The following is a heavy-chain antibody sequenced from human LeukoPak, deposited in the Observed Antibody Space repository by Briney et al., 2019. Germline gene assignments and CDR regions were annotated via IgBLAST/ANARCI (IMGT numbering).Heavy chain of an antibody. CDR1: GGTFSSYA. CDR3: ARVPGTTSPLFDY. D-gene: IGHD1-7*01. CDR2: IIPILGIA. Sequence: GASVKVSCKASGGTFSSYAISWVRQAPGQGLEWMGRIIPILGIANYAQKFQGRVTITADKSTSTAYMELSSLRSEDTAVYYCARVPGTTSPLFDYWGQGTLVTVSS. J-gene: IGHJ4*02. V-gene: IGHV1-69*04.